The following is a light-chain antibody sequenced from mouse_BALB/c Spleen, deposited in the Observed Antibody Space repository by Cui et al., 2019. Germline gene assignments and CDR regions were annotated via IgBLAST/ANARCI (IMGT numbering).Light chain of an antibody. V-gene: IGKV8-21*01. CDR2: WAS. Sequence: DIVMSQSPSSLAVSAGEKVTMSCKSSKSLLNSRTRKNYLAWYQQKPGQSPKLLIYWASTRESGVPDRFTGSGSGTDFTLTISSVQAEDLAVYYCKQSYNLSNTFGGGTKLEIK. CDR1: KSLLNSRTRKNY. J-gene: IGKJ2*01. CDR3: KQSYNLSNT.